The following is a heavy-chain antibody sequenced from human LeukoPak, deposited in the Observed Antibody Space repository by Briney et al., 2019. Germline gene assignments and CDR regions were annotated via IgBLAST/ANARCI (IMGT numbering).Heavy chain of an antibody. CDR1: GGSISSYY. J-gene: IGHJ4*02. D-gene: IGHD7-27*01. Sequence: PSETLSLTCTVSGGSISSYYWSWIRQPPGKGLEWIGYIYHTGSTSYSPSLKSQVTISADTSQNQFSLKLSSVTAADTAVYYCASRKLGNDYWGQGTLVTVSS. CDR2: IYHTGST. CDR3: ASRKLGNDY. V-gene: IGHV4-59*01.